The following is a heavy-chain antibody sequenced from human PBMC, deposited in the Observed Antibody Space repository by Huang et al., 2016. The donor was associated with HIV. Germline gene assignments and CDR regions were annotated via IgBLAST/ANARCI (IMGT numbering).Heavy chain of an antibody. CDR1: GESLHGYY. CDR3: ATSRSGSGWFLDI. J-gene: IGHJ2*01. Sequence: CGVSGESLHGYYWNWLRQSPGRGLEWIGEVNHGGSTKYNPSLKSRVTISVDTSKIQFSLNLTSVTATDTADYYCATSRSGSGWFLDIWGRGTLVSVS. D-gene: IGHD6-19*01. V-gene: IGHV4-34*01. CDR2: VNHGGST.